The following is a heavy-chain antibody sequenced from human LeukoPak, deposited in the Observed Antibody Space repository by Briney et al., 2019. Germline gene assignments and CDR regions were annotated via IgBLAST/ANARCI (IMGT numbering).Heavy chain of an antibody. D-gene: IGHD6-6*01. J-gene: IGHJ3*02. CDR1: GFTFSSYA. Sequence: PGGSLRLSCAASGFTFSSYAMGWVRQAPGKGLEWVSYISSSGSTIYYADSVKGRFTISRDNAKNSLYLQMNSLRAEDTAVYYCARGIAAYDAFDIWGQGTMVTVSS. V-gene: IGHV3-48*04. CDR2: ISSSGSTI. CDR3: ARGIAAYDAFDI.